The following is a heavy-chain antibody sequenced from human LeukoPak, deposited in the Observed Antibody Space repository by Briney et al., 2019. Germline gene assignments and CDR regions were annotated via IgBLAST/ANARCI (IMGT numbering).Heavy chain of an antibody. CDR1: GFTFRTYG. J-gene: IGHJ4*02. CDR3: ARDRANSGWYSNYFDY. Sequence: GGSLRLSCVASGFTFRTYGMHWVRRAPGRVPEWVAFIRYDGSFTVYVDSVRGRFTVSRDNSKHTLYVQMNSLRGEDTAVYYCARDRANSGWYSNYFDYWGQGTLVTVSS. V-gene: IGHV3-30*02. CDR2: IRYDGSFT. D-gene: IGHD6-19*01.